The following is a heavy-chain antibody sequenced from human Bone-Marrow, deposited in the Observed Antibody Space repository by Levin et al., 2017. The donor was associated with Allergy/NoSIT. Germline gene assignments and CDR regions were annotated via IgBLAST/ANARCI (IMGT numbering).Heavy chain of an antibody. V-gene: IGHV4-30-4*01. CDR2: IYYSGST. Sequence: SETLSLTCTVSGGSISSGDYYWSWIRQPPGKGLEWIGYIYYSGSTYYNPSLKSRVTISVDTSKNQFSLKLSSVTAADTAMYYCARGITGTTNYYYGMDVWGQGTTVTVSS. CDR3: ARGITGTTNYYYGMDV. D-gene: IGHD1-7*01. CDR1: GGSISSGDYY. J-gene: IGHJ6*02.